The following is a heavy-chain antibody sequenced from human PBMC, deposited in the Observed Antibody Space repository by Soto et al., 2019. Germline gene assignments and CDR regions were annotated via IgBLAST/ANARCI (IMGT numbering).Heavy chain of an antibody. Sequence: EVQLLESGGGLIQPGGSLRLSCTASGFTFGNYAMSWVRQAPGKGLEWVASLGGGGDDTYYAASVRGRFTVARDNSNNKLFLQTKSLTAEDTAVYYCAKDALPYNGVSDASDLWGQGTKVTVSS. CDR1: GFTFGNYA. CDR2: LGGGGDDT. D-gene: IGHD2-8*01. J-gene: IGHJ3*01. CDR3: AKDALPYNGVSDASDL. V-gene: IGHV3-23*01.